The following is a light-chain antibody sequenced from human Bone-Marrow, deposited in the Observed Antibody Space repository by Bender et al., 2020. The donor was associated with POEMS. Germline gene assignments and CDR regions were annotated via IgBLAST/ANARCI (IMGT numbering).Light chain of an antibody. CDR2: SSH. J-gene: IGLJ3*02. CDR1: SSNIGAYA. V-gene: IGLV1-44*01. CDR3: AVWDDSLNSWV. Sequence: QSVLTQPPSASGTPGQRVTISCSGGSSNIGAYAVNWYQHLPGTAPKLLIYSSHRRPSEVPDRFSGSRSGTSASLAINGLQSEDEADYYCAVWDDSLNSWVFSGGTKLTV.